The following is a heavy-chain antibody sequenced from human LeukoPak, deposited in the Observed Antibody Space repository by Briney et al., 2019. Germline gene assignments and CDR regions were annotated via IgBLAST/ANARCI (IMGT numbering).Heavy chain of an antibody. Sequence: ASETLSLTCTVSGGSISSSSCYWGWIRQPPGKGLEWIGSIYYSGSTYYNPSLKSRVTISVDTSKNQFSLKLSSVTAADTAVYYCASTHGGAFDIWGQGTMVTVSS. V-gene: IGHV4-39*01. CDR2: IYYSGST. CDR3: ASTHGGAFDI. CDR1: GGSISSSSCY. D-gene: IGHD3-16*01. J-gene: IGHJ3*02.